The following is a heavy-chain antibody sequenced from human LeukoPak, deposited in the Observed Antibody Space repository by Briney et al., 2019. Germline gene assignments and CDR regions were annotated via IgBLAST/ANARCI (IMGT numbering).Heavy chain of an antibody. J-gene: IGHJ2*01. CDR1: GGSISSYY. CDR2: IYYSGST. V-gene: IGHV4-59*01. Sequence: PSETLSLTCTVSGGSISSYYWSWIRQPAGKGLEWIGYIYYSGSTNYNPSLKSRVTISVDTSKNQFSLKLSSVTAADTAVYYCARGDDYGDYRTYWYFDLWGRGTLVTVSS. CDR3: ARGDDYGDYRTYWYFDL. D-gene: IGHD4-17*01.